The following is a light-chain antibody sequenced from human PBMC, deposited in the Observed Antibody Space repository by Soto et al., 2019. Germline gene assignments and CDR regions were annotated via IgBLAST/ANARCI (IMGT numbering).Light chain of an antibody. CDR3: QQRSNRPLT. CDR2: DAS. CDR1: QSVGTY. J-gene: IGKJ5*01. V-gene: IGKV3-11*01. Sequence: EIVLTQSPATQSLSPGERATLSCRASQSVGTYLGWYQQKPGQAPRLLIYDASKRVTGIPAGFSGSGSGTDFTLTIGSLEPEDFAVYYCQQRSNRPLTFGQGTRLEIK.